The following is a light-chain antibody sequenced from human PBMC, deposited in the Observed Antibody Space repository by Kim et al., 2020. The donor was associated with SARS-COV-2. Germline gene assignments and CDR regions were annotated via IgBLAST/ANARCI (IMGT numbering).Light chain of an antibody. Sequence: SASVGDTVTITCRASQGISSHLAWFQQRPGKAPKSLIYVGSSLQSGVPSKFSGSGSGTDFTLTISSLQPDDFATYYCQQYSRYPVTFGQGTKLEI. CDR2: VGS. J-gene: IGKJ2*01. V-gene: IGKV1-16*02. CDR1: QGISSH. CDR3: QQYSRYPVT.